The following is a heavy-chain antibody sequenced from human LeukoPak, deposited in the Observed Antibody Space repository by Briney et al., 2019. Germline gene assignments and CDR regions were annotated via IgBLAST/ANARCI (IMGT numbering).Heavy chain of an antibody. CDR3: ARSTWLLDK. CDR2: IYYSGST. V-gene: IGHV4-59*01. J-gene: IGHJ4*02. CDR1: GGSISPYY. Sequence: SEILSLTCTVSGGSISPYYWSWIRQPPGKGLEWIGYIYYSGSTNYNPSLKSRVTISLDTSKNQFSLKLSSVTAADTAVYYCARSTWLLDKWGQGTLVTVSS. D-gene: IGHD3-22*01.